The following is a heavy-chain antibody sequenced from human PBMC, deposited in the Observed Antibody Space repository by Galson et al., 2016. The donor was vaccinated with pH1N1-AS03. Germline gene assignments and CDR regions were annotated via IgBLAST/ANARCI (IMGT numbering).Heavy chain of an antibody. D-gene: IGHD6-13*01. CDR2: ISANSGDT. J-gene: IGHJ3*01. Sequence: SVKVSCKASDDTFNSHGISWVRQAPGQGLEWMGWISANSGDTNYAQKFQGRVTMTTDTSTSTTYMELRSLRSDDTAVYYCVRGSPHSSSTNYAFEFWGRGTMVTVSS. V-gene: IGHV1-18*01. CDR1: DDTFNSHG. CDR3: VRGSPHSSSTNYAFEF.